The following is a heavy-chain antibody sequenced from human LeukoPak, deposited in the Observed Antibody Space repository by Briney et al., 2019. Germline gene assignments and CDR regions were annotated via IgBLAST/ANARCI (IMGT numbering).Heavy chain of an antibody. CDR3: TGHSSSSDGWFDP. CDR2: INPHNGGT. J-gene: IGHJ5*02. V-gene: IGHV1-2*02. CDR1: GITVTDYF. D-gene: IGHD6-6*01. Sequence: GASVKVSCKASGITVTDYFIHWVRQATGQGLEWMGWINPHNGGTNYAQNFRGRVTMTRPTSINTVYMDLTRLTSDDTAIYYCTGHSSSSDGWFDPWGQGTLVTVSS.